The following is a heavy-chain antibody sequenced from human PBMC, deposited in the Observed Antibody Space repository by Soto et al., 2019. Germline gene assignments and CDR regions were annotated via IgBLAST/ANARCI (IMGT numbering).Heavy chain of an antibody. CDR1: GFSFSNYA. V-gene: IGHV3-23*01. D-gene: IGHD5-18*01. CDR2: INAGGGST. Sequence: EVQILESGGGLVQPGGSLRLSCAASGFSFSNYAMSWVRQAPGKGLEWVSGINAGGGSTHDADSVKGRFTISRANSHNTLYLQMHSLRAEDTAVYYCAKDVGYSYGRYWYFDFWGRGTLVTVSS. CDR3: AKDVGYSYGRYWYFDF. J-gene: IGHJ2*01.